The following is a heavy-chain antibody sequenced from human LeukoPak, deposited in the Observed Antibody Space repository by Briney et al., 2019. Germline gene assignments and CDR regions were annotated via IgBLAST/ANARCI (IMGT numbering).Heavy chain of an antibody. D-gene: IGHD3-16*01. V-gene: IGHV3-7*01. J-gene: IGHJ5*02. CDR2: IKEDGSQK. Sequence: GGSLRLSCAASGFTLSSQWMSWVRQAPGKGPEWVAHIKEDGSQKSYVDSVKGRFTISRDNAKNSLYLQMNSLRAEDTAIYYCARAFSWGQGTLVTVSS. CDR1: GFTLSSQW. CDR3: ARAFS.